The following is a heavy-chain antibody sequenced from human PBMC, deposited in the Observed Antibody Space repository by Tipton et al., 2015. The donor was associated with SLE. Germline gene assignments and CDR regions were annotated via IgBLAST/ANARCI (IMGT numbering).Heavy chain of an antibody. CDR2: IYSGGIT. CDR3: ARIRPGHGDPFDF. J-gene: IGHJ4*02. V-gene: IGHV4-61*02. D-gene: IGHD4-17*01. CDR1: GDSISSGSYS. Sequence: TLSLTCTVSGDSISSGSYSWSWIRQPAGKRLEWIGRIYSGGITHYNPPLNSRVTISADTSKNQFSLKLSSVTAADTAVYYCARIRPGHGDPFDFWGQGTLVTVSS.